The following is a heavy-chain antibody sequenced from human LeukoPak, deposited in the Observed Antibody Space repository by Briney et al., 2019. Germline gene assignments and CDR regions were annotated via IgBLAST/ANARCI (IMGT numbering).Heavy chain of an antibody. V-gene: IGHV3-64D*06. CDR3: VRGTGY. Sequence: GGSLRLSCSVSGFTFSTYVMHWDRQAPGKGLEYVSAISSNGDNTYYADSVKGRFTISRDNSKNTLYLQMSSLRADDTAVYYCVRGTGYWGQGNLVTVSS. CDR2: ISSNGDNT. CDR1: GFTFSTYV. J-gene: IGHJ4*02.